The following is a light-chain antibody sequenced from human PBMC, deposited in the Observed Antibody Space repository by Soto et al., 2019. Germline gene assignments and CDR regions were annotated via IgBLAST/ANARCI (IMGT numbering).Light chain of an antibody. J-gene: IGLJ2*01. CDR2: DVN. CDR3: ASYPRTTTLV. V-gene: IGLV2-14*01. CDR1: ISDIGGYNF. Sequence: QSALTQPASVSGSPGQSITTSCTGTISDIGGYNFISWYQHHPGKAPKLVIYDVNNRPSGISYRFSGSKSGNTASLTISGLQAEDEADYYCASYPRTTTLVFGGGTKLTVL.